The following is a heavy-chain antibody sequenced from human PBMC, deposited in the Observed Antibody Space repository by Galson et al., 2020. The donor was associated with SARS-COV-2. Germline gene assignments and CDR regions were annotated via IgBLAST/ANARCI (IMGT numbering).Heavy chain of an antibody. Sequence: GESLKISCAASGFTFSSYAMHWVRQAPGKGLEWVAVISYDGSNKYYADSVKGRFTISRDNSKNTLYLQMNSLRAEDTAVYYCARDFSGYYYGMDVWGQGTTVTVSS. V-gene: IGHV3-30-3*01. CDR2: ISYDGSNK. CDR1: GFTFSSYA. J-gene: IGHJ6*02. CDR3: ARDFSGYYYGMDV. D-gene: IGHD3-3*01.